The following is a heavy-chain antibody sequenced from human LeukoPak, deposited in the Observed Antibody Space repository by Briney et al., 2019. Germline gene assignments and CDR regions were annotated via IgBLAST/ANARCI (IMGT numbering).Heavy chain of an antibody. D-gene: IGHD4-17*01. CDR3: AKADTVTTLSMVDY. CDR1: GFTFDDYA. CDR2: ISWNSGSI. V-gene: IGHV3-9*01. Sequence: TGGSQRLSCAASGFTFDDYAMHGVRQAPGKGLEWVSGISWNSGSIGYADSVKGRFTISRDNAKNSLYLQMNSLRAEDTALYYCAKADTVTTLSMVDYWGQGTLVTVSS. J-gene: IGHJ4*02.